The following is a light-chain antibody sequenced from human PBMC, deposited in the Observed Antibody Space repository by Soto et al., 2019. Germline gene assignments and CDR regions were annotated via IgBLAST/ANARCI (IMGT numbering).Light chain of an antibody. CDR2: EVN. Sequence: QSALTQPASVSGSPVQSITISCTGTSSDVGGYNFVSWYQQHPGKAPKIIIFEVNNRPSGVSNRFSGSQSGNTASLTISGLQAEDAADYYCRSYTSIAGVFGGGTKLTVL. CDR3: RSYTSIAGV. CDR1: SSDVGGYNF. V-gene: IGLV2-14*01. J-gene: IGLJ3*02.